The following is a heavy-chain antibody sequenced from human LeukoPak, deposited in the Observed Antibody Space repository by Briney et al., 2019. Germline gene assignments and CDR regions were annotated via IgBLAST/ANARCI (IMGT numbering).Heavy chain of an antibody. D-gene: IGHD6-19*01. CDR1: GGSFSGYY. V-gene: IGHV4-34*01. J-gene: IGHJ4*02. Sequence: PSETLSLTCAVYGGSFSGYYWSWIRQPPGKGLEWNGEINHSGSTNYNPSLKSRVTISVDTSKNQFSLKLSSVTAADTAVYYCASARMAVADYWGQGTLVTASS. CDR3: ASARMAVADY. CDR2: INHSGST.